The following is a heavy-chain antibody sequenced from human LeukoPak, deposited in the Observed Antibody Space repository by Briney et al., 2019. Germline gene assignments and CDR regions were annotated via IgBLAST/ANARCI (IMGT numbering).Heavy chain of an antibody. CDR3: TRRTRIAAGVYNIDF. J-gene: IGHJ4*02. CDR1: GGSISSYH. D-gene: IGHD6-25*01. Sequence: SETLSLTCTVSGGSISSYHWSWIRQPPGKGLEWLGYIYPSGNSDYNPSLKSRVSMSVDTSKKQISLRLSSVTAADTAVCYCTRRTRIAAGVYNIDFWGQGTLVTVSS. CDR2: IYPSGNS. V-gene: IGHV4-4*09.